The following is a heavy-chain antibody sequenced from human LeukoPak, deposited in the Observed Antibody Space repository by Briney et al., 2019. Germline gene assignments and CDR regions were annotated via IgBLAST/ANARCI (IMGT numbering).Heavy chain of an antibody. CDR1: GFDVSSNY. V-gene: IGHV3-53*01. D-gene: IGHD3-10*01. CDR2: LYSGGST. Sequence: GGSLSLSCEASGFDVSSNYMNWVRQAPGKGQEWVSILYSGGSTYYADSVKGRFTVSRDSSGNTLFLHMTRLKTEDTAVYFCARVGDHYHWYLDVWGRGTLVTVSS. J-gene: IGHJ2*01. CDR3: ARVGDHYHWYLDV.